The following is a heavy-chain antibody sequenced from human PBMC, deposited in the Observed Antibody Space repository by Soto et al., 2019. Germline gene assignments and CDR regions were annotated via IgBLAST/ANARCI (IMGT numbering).Heavy chain of an antibody. CDR3: ARGQYYYDSSGYDYYGMDI. Sequence: ASVKVSCKASGGTFSSYAISWVRQAPGQGLEWMGGIIPIFGTANYAQKFQGRVTITADESTSTAYMELSSLRSEDTAVYYCARGQYYYDSSGYDYYGMDIWGQGTTVTVSS. CDR1: GGTFSSYA. D-gene: IGHD3-22*01. V-gene: IGHV1-69*13. CDR2: IIPIFGTA. J-gene: IGHJ6*02.